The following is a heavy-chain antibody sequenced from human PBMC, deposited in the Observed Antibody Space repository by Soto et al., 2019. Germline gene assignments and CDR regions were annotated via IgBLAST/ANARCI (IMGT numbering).Heavy chain of an antibody. J-gene: IGHJ6*02. Sequence: QVQLVQSGAEVKKPASSVKISCKDSGGTFSSYAISWVRQAPGKGLEWMGAIIPIFGTANYAQKFQGRVTFTADESKSTAYMELSSLRSEDTAVYYCASWEGGSNHSPYYYGMDVWGQGTTVTVSS. D-gene: IGHD4-4*01. CDR2: IIPIFGTA. CDR1: GGTFSSYA. V-gene: IGHV1-69*01. CDR3: ASWEGGSNHSPYYYGMDV.